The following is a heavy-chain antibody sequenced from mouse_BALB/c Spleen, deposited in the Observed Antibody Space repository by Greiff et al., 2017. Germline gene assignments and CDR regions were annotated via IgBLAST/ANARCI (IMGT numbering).Heavy chain of an antibody. J-gene: IGHJ4*01. D-gene: IGHD4-1*01. Sequence: VQLVESGPGLVAPSQSLSITCTVSGFSLTDYGVSWIRQPPGKGLEWLGVIWGGGSTYYNSALKSRLSISKDNSKSQVFLKMNSLQTDDTAMYYCAKQGLGRRGYAMDYWGQGTSVTVSS. CDR1: GFSLTDYG. CDR2: IWGGGST. V-gene: IGHV2-6-5*01. CDR3: AKQGLGRRGYAMDY.